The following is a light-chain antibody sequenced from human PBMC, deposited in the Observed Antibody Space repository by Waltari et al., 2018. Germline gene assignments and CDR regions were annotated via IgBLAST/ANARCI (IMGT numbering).Light chain of an antibody. CDR3: QQYFTTLT. V-gene: IGKV4-1*01. CDR1: QTLLYNSNNKNY. CDR2: WAS. J-gene: IGKJ4*01. Sequence: DIVMTQSPDSLAVSLGERASINCTSRQTLLYNSNNKNYLAWYQQKPGQPPKLLIYWASTRQSGVPDRFSGSGSETDFTLTISSLQAGDVAVYYCQQYFTTLTFGGGTKVEIK.